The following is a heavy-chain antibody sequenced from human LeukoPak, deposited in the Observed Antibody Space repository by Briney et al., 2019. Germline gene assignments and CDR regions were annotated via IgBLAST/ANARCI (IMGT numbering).Heavy chain of an antibody. D-gene: IGHD3-16*01. CDR2: ISSSSSYI. V-gene: IGHV3-21*04. CDR1: GFTFSSYS. J-gene: IGHJ3*02. CDR3: AKDGAYYDYVWGRPSGDAFDI. Sequence: PGGSLRLSCAASGFTFSSYSMNWVRQAPGKGLEWVSSISSSSSYIYYADSVKGRFTISRDNSKNTLYLQMNSLRAEDTAVYYCAKDGAYYDYVWGRPSGDAFDIWGQGTMVTVSS.